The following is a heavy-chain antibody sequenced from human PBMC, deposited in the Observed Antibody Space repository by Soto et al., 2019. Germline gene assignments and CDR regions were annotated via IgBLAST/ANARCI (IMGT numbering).Heavy chain of an antibody. CDR2: IIPILGIA. CDR1: GGTFSSYT. D-gene: IGHD3-10*01. CDR3: ARERERITMVRGVPLDY. V-gene: IGHV1-69*04. Sequence: GASVKVSCKASGGTFSSYTISWVRQAPGQGLEWMGRIIPILGIANYAQKFQGRVTITADKSTSTAYMELSSLRSEDTAVYYCARERERITMVRGVPLDYWGQGTLVTVSS. J-gene: IGHJ4*02.